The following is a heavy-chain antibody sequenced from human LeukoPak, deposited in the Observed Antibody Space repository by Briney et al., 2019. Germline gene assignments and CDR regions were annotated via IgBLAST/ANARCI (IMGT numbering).Heavy chain of an antibody. CDR2: IKYDGSEK. D-gene: IGHD3-16*02. Sequence: GGSLRLSCAASGFTFSSSWMSWVRQAPGKGLGWVANIKYDGSEKYYVDSVKGRFTISRDNAENTVYLQMNSLNSEDTAVYFCARERDANVWGSYRSIDYFDYWGQGTLVTVSS. CDR3: ARERDANVWGSYRSIDYFDY. CDR1: GFTFSSSW. J-gene: IGHJ4*02. V-gene: IGHV3-7*03.